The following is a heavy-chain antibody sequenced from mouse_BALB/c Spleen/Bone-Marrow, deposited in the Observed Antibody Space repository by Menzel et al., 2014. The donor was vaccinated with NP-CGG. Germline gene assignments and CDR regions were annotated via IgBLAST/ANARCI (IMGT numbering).Heavy chain of an antibody. J-gene: IGHJ3*01. CDR1: GYTFTSYW. Sequence: VQLKESGTVLAGPGASVKMSCKASGYTFTSYWMHWVKQRPGQGLEWIGAIYPGNSDTSYNQKFKGKAKLTAVTSTSTAYMELSSLTNEDSAVYYCTRVIYYGYAWFAYWGQGTLVTVSA. V-gene: IGHV1-5*01. CDR2: IYPGNSDT. CDR3: TRVIYYGYAWFAY. D-gene: IGHD2-2*01.